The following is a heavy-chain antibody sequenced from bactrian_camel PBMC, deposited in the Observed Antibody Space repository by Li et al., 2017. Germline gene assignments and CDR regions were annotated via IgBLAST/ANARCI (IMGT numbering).Heavy chain of an antibody. CDR1: GFTFNNYY. J-gene: IGHJ4*01. V-gene: IGHV3-2*01. D-gene: IGHD5*01. CDR3: VTDSLVGVGRWPTYNY. Sequence: VQLVESGGGSVQAGGSLTLSCAASGFTFNNYYMSWVRQAPGKGLEWVSSIYRDGRATYYADSVKGRFTMSRDNAKNTVDLQMNSLKSEDTALYYCVTDSLVGVGRWPTYNYWGQGTQVTVS. CDR2: IYRDGRAT.